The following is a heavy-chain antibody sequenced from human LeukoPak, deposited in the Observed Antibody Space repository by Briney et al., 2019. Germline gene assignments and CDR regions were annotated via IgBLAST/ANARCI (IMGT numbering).Heavy chain of an antibody. Sequence: GASVKVSCKASRGTFSSYTISWVRQAPGQGLEWMGGIIPIFGTANYAQKFQGRVTITADESTSTAYMELSSLRSEDTAVYYCARGGWSAFDIWGQGTMVTVSS. V-gene: IGHV1-69*13. CDR2: IIPIFGTA. J-gene: IGHJ3*02. CDR3: ARGGWSAFDI. D-gene: IGHD3-10*01. CDR1: RGTFSSYT.